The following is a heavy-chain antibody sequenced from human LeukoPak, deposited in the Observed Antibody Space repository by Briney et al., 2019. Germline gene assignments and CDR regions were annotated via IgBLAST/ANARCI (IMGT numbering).Heavy chain of an antibody. Sequence: GASVTVSCKASGYTFTSYDVNWVRQATGQGFEWMGYMNPNSDNPRYAQKFQGRVTMTWNTSISTTYMELSSLTSEDTAVYYCARALYGSGSDTFDYWGPGTLVTVSS. D-gene: IGHD3-10*01. J-gene: IGHJ4*02. CDR1: GYTFTSYD. CDR3: ARALYGSGSDTFDY. V-gene: IGHV1-8*01. CDR2: MNPNSDNP.